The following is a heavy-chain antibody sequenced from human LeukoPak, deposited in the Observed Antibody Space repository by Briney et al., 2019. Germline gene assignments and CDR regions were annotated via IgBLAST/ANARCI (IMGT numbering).Heavy chain of an antibody. V-gene: IGHV3-21*01. CDR3: ARDARAYCGGDCYSDAFDI. J-gene: IGHJ3*02. CDR1: GFIFSSYA. Sequence: GSLTHSCPASGFIFSSYAMSWVRQAPGKGLDWVSSISSSSSYLYYADSVKGRFTISRDNAKNSLYLQMNSLRAEDTAVYYCARDARAYCGGDCYSDAFDIWGQGTMVTVSS. CDR2: ISSSSSYL. D-gene: IGHD2-21*02.